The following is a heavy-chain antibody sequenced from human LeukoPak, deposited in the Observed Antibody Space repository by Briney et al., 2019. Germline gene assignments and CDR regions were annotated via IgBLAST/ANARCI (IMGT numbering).Heavy chain of an antibody. CDR2: ISGSGGST. J-gene: IGHJ4*02. CDR3: AKDRGYSYGFSTGYFDY. CDR1: GFTFSSYA. D-gene: IGHD5-18*01. V-gene: IGHV3-23*01. Sequence: GGSLRLSCAASGFTFSSYAMSWVRQAPGKGLEWVSAISGSGGSTYYADSVKGRFTISRDNSKDTLYLQMNSLRAEDTAVYYCAKDRGYSYGFSTGYFDYWGQGTLVTVSS.